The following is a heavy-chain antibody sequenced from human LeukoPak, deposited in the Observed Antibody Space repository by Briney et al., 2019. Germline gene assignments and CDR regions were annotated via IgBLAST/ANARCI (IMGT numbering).Heavy chain of an antibody. CDR1: VYTFTSYG. CDR2: INPSGGST. CDR3: AMATQLYYYYYMDV. J-gene: IGHJ6*03. Sequence: ASVKVSCKASVYTFTSYGISCVRQAPGQGLEWMGIINPSGGSTSYAQKFQGRVTMTRDMSTSTVYMELSSLRSEDTAVYYCAMATQLYYYYYMDVWGKGTTVTVSS. D-gene: IGHD5-12*01. V-gene: IGHV1-46*01.